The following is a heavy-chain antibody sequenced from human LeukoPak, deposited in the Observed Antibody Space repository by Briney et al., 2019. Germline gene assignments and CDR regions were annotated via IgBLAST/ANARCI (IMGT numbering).Heavy chain of an antibody. CDR3: ATHSYDFWSGYSIDLRYYFDY. CDR2: ISGSGGST. Sequence: PGGSLRLSCAASGFTFSSYAMSWVRQAPGKGLEWVSAISGSGGSTYYADSVKGRFTISRDNSKNTLYLQMNSLRAEDTAVYYCATHSYDFWSGYSIDLRYYFDYWGQGTLVTVSS. D-gene: IGHD3-3*01. J-gene: IGHJ4*02. V-gene: IGHV3-23*01. CDR1: GFTFSSYA.